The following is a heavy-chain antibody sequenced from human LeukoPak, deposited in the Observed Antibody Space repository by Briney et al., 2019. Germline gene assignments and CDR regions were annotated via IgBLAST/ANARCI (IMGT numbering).Heavy chain of an antibody. D-gene: IGHD6-13*01. CDR1: GFTFSSYS. CDR3: AREGLWSSSWPPLDY. J-gene: IGHJ4*02. Sequence: GGSLRLSCAASGFTFSSYSMNWVRQAPGKGLEWVSYISSSSSTIYYADSVKGRFTISRDNAKNSLYLQMNSLRAEDTAVYYCAREGLWSSSWPPLDYWGQGTLVTVSS. CDR2: ISSSSSTI. V-gene: IGHV3-48*01.